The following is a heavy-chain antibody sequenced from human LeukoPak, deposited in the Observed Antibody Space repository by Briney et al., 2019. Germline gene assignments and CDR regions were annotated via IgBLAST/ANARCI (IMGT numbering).Heavy chain of an antibody. Sequence: GGSLRLSCAASGFXFSSYGIHWVRQAPGKGLEWVALIWYDGSNKYYADSVKGRFTISRDNSKNTLYLQMNSLRAEDTAVYYCARGTTLYDSSGDDFDYWGQGTLVTVSS. V-gene: IGHV3-33*01. J-gene: IGHJ4*02. D-gene: IGHD3-22*01. CDR2: IWYDGSNK. CDR3: ARGTTLYDSSGDDFDY. CDR1: GFXFSSYG.